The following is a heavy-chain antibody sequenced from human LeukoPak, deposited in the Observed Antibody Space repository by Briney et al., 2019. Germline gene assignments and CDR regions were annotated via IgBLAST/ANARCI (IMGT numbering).Heavy chain of an antibody. Sequence: QTSETLSLTCTVSGGSISSYYWSWIRQPAGKGLEWIGRIYNTGSTKYNPSLKSRLTMSVDTSKNQFSLKLSSVTAADTAVYYCARGRYFEFWGQGTPVAVSS. CDR2: IYNTGST. J-gene: IGHJ4*02. V-gene: IGHV4-4*07. CDR1: GGSISSYY. CDR3: ARGRYFEF.